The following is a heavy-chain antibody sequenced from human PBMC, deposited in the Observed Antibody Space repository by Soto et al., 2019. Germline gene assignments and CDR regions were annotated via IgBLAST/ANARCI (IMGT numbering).Heavy chain of an antibody. CDR3: ARKSTRYCSGGSCYGGRFDP. CDR1: GGSISSGGYS. CDR2: IYHSGST. J-gene: IGHJ5*02. V-gene: IGHV4-30-2*01. D-gene: IGHD2-15*01. Sequence: SETLSLTCAVSGGSISSGGYSWSWIRQPPGKGLEWIGYIYHSGSTYYNPSLKSRVTISVDRSKNQFSLKLSSVTAADTAVYYCARKSTRYCSGGSCYGGRFDPWGQGTLVTVSS.